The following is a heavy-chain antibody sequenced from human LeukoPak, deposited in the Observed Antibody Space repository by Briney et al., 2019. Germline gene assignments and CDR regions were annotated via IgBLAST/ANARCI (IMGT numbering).Heavy chain of an antibody. CDR1: AGSFSGYY. J-gene: IGHJ6*03. CDR2: TNHSGST. CDR3: ARGYSGIAARRGPPRSYYYYMDV. V-gene: IGHV4-34*01. D-gene: IGHD6-6*01. Sequence: PSETLSLTCAVYAGSFSGYYWSWIRQPPGKGLEWIRETNHSGSTNYNPSLKSRVTISVDTSKNQFSLRLSSVTAADTAVYYCARGYSGIAARRGPPRSYYYYMDVWGKGTTVTVSS.